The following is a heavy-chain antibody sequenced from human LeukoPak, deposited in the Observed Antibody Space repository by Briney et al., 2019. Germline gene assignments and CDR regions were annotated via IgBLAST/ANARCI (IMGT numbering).Heavy chain of an antibody. Sequence: SETLSLTCTVSGGSIGSYYWSWIRQPPGKGLEWIGDFYYSGSASYNPSLKSRVTISLDTSKNQFSLELRSVTAADTAVYYCARVLDYYGSGTRDFDYWGQGTLVTVSS. D-gene: IGHD3-10*01. CDR3: ARVLDYYGSGTRDFDY. CDR1: GGSIGSYY. V-gene: IGHV4-59*08. CDR2: FYYSGSA. J-gene: IGHJ4*02.